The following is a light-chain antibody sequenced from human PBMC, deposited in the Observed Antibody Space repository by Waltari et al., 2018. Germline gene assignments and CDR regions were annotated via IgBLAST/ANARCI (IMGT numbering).Light chain of an antibody. Sequence: ETVLTQSPGTLSLSPGERATLSCKASDSVGIYLAWYQQKPGQAPRLLIYHASRRATGIPDRFSGSGSGTDFSLTISSLEPEDFAGYYCQKYVSLPATFGQGTKVEI. CDR3: QKYVSLPAT. V-gene: IGKV3-20*01. J-gene: IGKJ1*01. CDR1: DSVGIY. CDR2: HAS.